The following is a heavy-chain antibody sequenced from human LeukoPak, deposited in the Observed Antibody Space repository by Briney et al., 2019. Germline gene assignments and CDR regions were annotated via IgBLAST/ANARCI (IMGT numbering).Heavy chain of an antibody. V-gene: IGHV1-69*13. CDR3: ASYDSSGYTNWFDP. J-gene: IGHJ5*02. CDR1: GGTFSSYA. Sequence: SVKVSCKASGGTFSSYAISWVRQAPGQGLEWMGGIIPIFGTANYAQKFQGRVTITADESTSTAYMELSSLRSEDTAVYYCASYDSSGYTNWFDPWGQGTLVTVSS. CDR2: IIPIFGTA. D-gene: IGHD3-22*01.